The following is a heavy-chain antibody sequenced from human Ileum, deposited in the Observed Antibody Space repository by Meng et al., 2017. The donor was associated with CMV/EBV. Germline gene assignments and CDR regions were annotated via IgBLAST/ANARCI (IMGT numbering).Heavy chain of an antibody. Sequence: CKAAGYTFTSYGISWVRQAPGQGLEWMGWISAYNGNTNYAQKLQGRVTMTTDTSTSTAYMELRSLRSDDTAVYYCARGAYSGYDNDYWGQGTLVTVSS. CDR2: ISAYNGNT. J-gene: IGHJ4*02. CDR3: ARGAYSGYDNDY. CDR1: GYTFTSYG. D-gene: IGHD5-12*01. V-gene: IGHV1-18*01.